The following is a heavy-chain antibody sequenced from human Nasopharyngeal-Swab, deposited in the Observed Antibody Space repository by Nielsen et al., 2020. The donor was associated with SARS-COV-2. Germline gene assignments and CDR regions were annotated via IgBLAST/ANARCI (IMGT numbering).Heavy chain of an antibody. J-gene: IGHJ6*03. Sequence: ASVKVSCKASGYTFTSYDINWVRQATGQGLEWMGWMNPNSCNTGYAQKFQGRVTMTRNTSISTAYMELSSLRSEDTAVYYCARGKRTLSSALLWFAAYYYYMDVWGKGTTVTVSS. V-gene: IGHV1-8*01. CDR1: GYTFTSYD. D-gene: IGHD3-10*01. CDR2: MNPNSCNT. CDR3: ARGKRTLSSALLWFAAYYYYMDV.